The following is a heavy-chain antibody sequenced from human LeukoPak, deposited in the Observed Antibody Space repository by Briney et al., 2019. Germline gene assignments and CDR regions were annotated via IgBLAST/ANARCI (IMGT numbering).Heavy chain of an antibody. J-gene: IGHJ4*02. CDR3: ARHSSPRSVTTPFDY. Sequence: SETLSLTCAVYGGSFSGYYWSWIRQPPGKGLEWIGSIYYSGTTYYNPSLKSRVTISVDTSKNQFSLKLNSVTAADTAVYYCARHSSPRSVTTPFDYWGQGTLVTVSS. D-gene: IGHD4-17*01. V-gene: IGHV4-34*01. CDR2: IYYSGTT. CDR1: GGSFSGYY.